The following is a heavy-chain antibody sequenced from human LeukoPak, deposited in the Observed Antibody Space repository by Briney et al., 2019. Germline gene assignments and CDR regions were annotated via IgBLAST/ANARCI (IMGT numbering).Heavy chain of an antibody. Sequence: ASVKVSCKASGSTFTDHYMHWVRQAPGQGLEWMGWINGKSGDTNYAQNFQDRVTMTRDTSTSTVYMELSRLTVDDTAVYYCARDHDWGVDYWGQGTLVTVSS. D-gene: IGHD7-27*01. CDR1: GSTFTDHY. CDR3: ARDHDWGVDY. J-gene: IGHJ4*02. V-gene: IGHV1-2*02. CDR2: INGKSGDT.